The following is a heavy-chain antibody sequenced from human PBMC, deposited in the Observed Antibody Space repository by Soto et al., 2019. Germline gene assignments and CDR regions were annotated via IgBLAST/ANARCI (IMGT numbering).Heavy chain of an antibody. J-gene: IGHJ6*02. V-gene: IGHV2-5*02. CDR1: GFSLSTTGVG. D-gene: IGHD2-21*01. CDR2: IYWDDDK. Sequence: QITLKESGPTLVKPTQTLTLTCTFSGFSLSTTGVGVGWIRQPPGKALEWLALIYWDDDKRYNPSLKSRLTIPKDASKNQVVLTMTHMDPVDTATYYCVQSRCGGDCLQSYSSLSYYGLDVWGQGTTVTVSS. CDR3: VQSRCGGDCLQSYSSLSYYGLDV.